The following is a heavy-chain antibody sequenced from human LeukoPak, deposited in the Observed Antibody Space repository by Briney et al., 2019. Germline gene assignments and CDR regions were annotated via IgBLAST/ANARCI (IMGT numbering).Heavy chain of an antibody. CDR2: IYYSGST. Sequence: SETLSLTCTVYAGSLSSYYWSWIRQPPEKGLEWNGYIYYSGSTNYNPSLKSRVTISVDTSKNQFSLKLSSVTAADTAVYYCASTYCSGGSCSTNFDYWGQGTLVTVSS. V-gene: IGHV4-59*08. D-gene: IGHD2-15*01. CDR3: ASTYCSGGSCSTNFDY. J-gene: IGHJ4*02. CDR1: AGSLSSYY.